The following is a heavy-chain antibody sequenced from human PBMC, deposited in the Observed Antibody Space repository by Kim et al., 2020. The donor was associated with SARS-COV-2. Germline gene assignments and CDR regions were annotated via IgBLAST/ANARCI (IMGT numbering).Heavy chain of an antibody. D-gene: IGHD5-12*01. CDR1: GGSFSGYY. V-gene: IGHV4-34*01. CDR3: ARRTYDYMVDY. Sequence: SETLSLTCAVYGGSFSGYYWSWIRQPPGKGLEWIGEINHSGSTNYKPSLKSRVTISVDTSKNQFSLKLSSVTAADTAVYYCARRTYDYMVDYWGQGTLVTVSS. J-gene: IGHJ4*02. CDR2: INHSGST.